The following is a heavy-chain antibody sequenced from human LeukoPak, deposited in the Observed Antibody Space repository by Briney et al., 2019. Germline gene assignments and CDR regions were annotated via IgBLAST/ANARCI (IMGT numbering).Heavy chain of an antibody. CDR2: IYHSGST. Sequence: PSETLSLTCTVCGYSISSGYYWGWIRQPPGKGLEWIGSIYHSGSTYYNPSLKSRVTISIDTSKNQFSLNLNSVTAADTAIYYCARDLGMVRVAPNSFDPWGQGTQVTVSS. CDR1: GYSISSGYY. D-gene: IGHD3-10*01. J-gene: IGHJ5*02. V-gene: IGHV4-38-2*02. CDR3: ARDLGMVRVAPNSFDP.